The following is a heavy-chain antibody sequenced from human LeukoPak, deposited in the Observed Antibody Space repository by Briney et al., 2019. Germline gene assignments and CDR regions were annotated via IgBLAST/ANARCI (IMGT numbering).Heavy chain of an antibody. V-gene: IGHV3-23*01. CDR1: GFIFSNFA. CDR3: ARALELGYFDY. J-gene: IGHJ4*02. D-gene: IGHD1-26*01. Sequence: GGSLRLSCAASGFIFSNFAMGWVRQAPGKGLEWISSISVSGGSTQYADSVKGRFTISRDNSKNTLYLQMNSLRAEDTAVYYCARALELGYFDYWGQGTLVTVSS. CDR2: ISVSGGST.